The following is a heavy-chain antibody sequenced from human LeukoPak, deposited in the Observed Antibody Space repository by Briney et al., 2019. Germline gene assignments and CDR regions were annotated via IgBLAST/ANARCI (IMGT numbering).Heavy chain of an antibody. D-gene: IGHD6-6*01. V-gene: IGHV3-74*01. CDR3: ARGPNSNWSGLDF. J-gene: IGHJ4*02. CDR1: GFSFSGHW. Sequence: RAGGSLRLSCTASGFSFSGHWRHWARQLPGKGLVWVSRISPTGSTTSYADSVKGRFTVSRDNAKNTLYLQVNNLRAEDTAVYYCARGPNSNWSGLDFWGQGTLLTVSS. CDR2: ISPTGSTT.